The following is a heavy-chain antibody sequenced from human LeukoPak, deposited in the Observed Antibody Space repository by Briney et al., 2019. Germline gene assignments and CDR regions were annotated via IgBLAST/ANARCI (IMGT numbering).Heavy chain of an antibody. CDR1: GGSFSGYY. CDR3: ARQRMQDYSKDY. Sequence: SETLSLTCAVYGGSFSGYYWSWIRQPPGKGLEWIGSIYYSGSTYYNPSLKSRVTISVDTSKNQFSLKLSSVTAADTAVYYCARQRMQDYSKDYWGQGTLVTVSS. D-gene: IGHD4-11*01. V-gene: IGHV4-34*01. J-gene: IGHJ4*02. CDR2: IYYSGST.